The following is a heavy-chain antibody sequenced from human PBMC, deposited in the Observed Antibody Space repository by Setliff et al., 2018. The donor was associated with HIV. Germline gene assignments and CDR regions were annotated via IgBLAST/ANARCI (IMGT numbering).Heavy chain of an antibody. CDR3: ARGVIDSSGYSRYNWFDP. Sequence: ASVKVSCKASGYTFTSYAMHWVRQAPGQRLEWMGWINAGNGNTKYSQKFQGRVTLTRNTSISTAYMELSSLRSEDTAVYYCARGVIDSSGYSRYNWFDPWGQGTLVTVSS. CDR1: GYTFTSYA. CDR2: INAGNGNT. D-gene: IGHD3-22*01. V-gene: IGHV1-3*01. J-gene: IGHJ5*02.